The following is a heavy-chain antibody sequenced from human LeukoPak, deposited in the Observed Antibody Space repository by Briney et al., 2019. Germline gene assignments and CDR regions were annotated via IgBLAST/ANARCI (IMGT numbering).Heavy chain of an antibody. CDR1: GFIYSNFG. D-gene: IGHD3-3*01. CDR2: IRFDGSNK. V-gene: IGHV3-30*02. CDR3: ARGHVIEWFIDY. J-gene: IGHJ4*02. Sequence: GGSLRLSCAASGFIYSNFGMHWVRQAPGKGLEWVAFIRFDGSNKYYADSVKGRFTISRDNSKNTLYLQMNSLRTEDTAVYYCARGHVIEWFIDYWGQGTLVTVSS.